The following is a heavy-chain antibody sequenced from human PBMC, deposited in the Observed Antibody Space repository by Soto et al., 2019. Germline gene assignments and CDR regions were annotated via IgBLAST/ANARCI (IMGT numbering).Heavy chain of an antibody. CDR3: AKGSGSSIWVWENFDY. CDR2: ISGSGGST. Sequence: EVQLLESGGGLVQPGGSLRLSCAASGFTFSSYAMSWVRQAPGKGLEWVSAISGSGGSTYYADSVKGRFTISRDNSKNTVYLQMNGLRDGDTAVYYCAKGSGSSIWVWENFDYWGQGALVTVSS. V-gene: IGHV3-23*01. J-gene: IGHJ4*02. CDR1: GFTFSSYA. D-gene: IGHD6-13*01.